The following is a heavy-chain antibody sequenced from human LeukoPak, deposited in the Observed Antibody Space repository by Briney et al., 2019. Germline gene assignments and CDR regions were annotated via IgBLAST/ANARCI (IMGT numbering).Heavy chain of an antibody. V-gene: IGHV3-30-3*01. Sequence: PGTSLRLSCAASGFTFDNYAMHWVCQAPGKGLEWVALISNDGTNKYYADSVKGRFTMSRDNSKSTVYLQVNSLRAEDTAVYYCAVGLTIWGQGTMVTVSS. CDR3: AVGLTI. D-gene: IGHD1-26*01. J-gene: IGHJ3*02. CDR1: GFTFDNYA. CDR2: ISNDGTNK.